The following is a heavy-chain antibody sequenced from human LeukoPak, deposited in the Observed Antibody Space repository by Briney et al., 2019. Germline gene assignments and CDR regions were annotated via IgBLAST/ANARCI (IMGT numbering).Heavy chain of an antibody. J-gene: IGHJ3*02. D-gene: IGHD3-16*01. V-gene: IGHV1-69*13. Sequence: VKVSSKASGGTFISYAISWVRPAPGQGLEWMGGIIPIFGTANYAQKFQGRVTITADESTSTAYMELSSLRSEDTAVYYCARGAPYSLFDIWGQGTMVTVSS. CDR3: ARGAPYSLFDI. CDR1: GGTFISYA. CDR2: IIPIFGTA.